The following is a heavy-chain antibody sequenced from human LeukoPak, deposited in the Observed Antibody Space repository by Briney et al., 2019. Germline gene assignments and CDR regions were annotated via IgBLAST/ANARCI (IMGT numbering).Heavy chain of an antibody. CDR1: GGSISTYL. CDR3: ARHQGGYGDDYYMDV. CDR2: INHSGSN. Sequence: SETLSLTCTVSGGSISTYLWSWIRQPPGKGLEWIGEINHSGSNNYNPSLKSRVTISVDSSKDQFSLKLSSVPAADTAVYYCARHQGGYGDDYYMDVWGKGTTVTISS. J-gene: IGHJ6*03. D-gene: IGHD4-17*01. V-gene: IGHV4-34*01.